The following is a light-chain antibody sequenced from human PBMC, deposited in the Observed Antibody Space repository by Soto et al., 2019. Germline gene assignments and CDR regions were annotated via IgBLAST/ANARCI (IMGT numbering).Light chain of an antibody. CDR3: QQGGDRIT. J-gene: IGKJ5*01. V-gene: IGKV3-11*01. Sequence: EIVLKQSPATLSLSQGERASLSCRASQSVSSSLAWFQQKPGQAPRLLIYDASNRATGIPARFSGSGSGTDFTLTISSLEPEDFAVYYCQQGGDRITFGQGTRLEIK. CDR2: DAS. CDR1: QSVSSS.